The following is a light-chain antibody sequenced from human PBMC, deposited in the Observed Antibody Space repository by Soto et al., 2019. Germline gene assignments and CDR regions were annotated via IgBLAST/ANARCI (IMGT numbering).Light chain of an antibody. J-gene: IGKJ4*01. CDR2: DAS. Sequence: EIVLTQSPGTLSLSPVERATLSCRASQNVARNYLAWYQQRPGQAPRLLIYDASTRATGIPDRFSGSGSGTDFTLTISRLEPEDFAVYFCQQYARSPLAFGGGTKVDI. V-gene: IGKV3-20*01. CDR1: QNVARNY. CDR3: QQYARSPLA.